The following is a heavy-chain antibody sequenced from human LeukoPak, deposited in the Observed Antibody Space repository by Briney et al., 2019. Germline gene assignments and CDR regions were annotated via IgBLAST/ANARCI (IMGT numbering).Heavy chain of an antibody. Sequence: SETLFLTCTVSGGSISSYYWSWIRQPPGKGLEWIGYIYYSGSTNYNPSLKSRVTISVDTSKNQFSLKLSSVTAADTAVYYCARAAAAGFDYWGQGTLVTVSS. D-gene: IGHD6-13*01. V-gene: IGHV4-59*08. CDR2: IYYSGST. CDR1: GGSISSYY. J-gene: IGHJ4*02. CDR3: ARAAAAGFDY.